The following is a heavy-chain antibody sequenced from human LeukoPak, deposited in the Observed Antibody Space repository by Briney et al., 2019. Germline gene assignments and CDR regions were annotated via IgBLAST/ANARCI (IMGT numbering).Heavy chain of an antibody. V-gene: IGHV3-11*01. Sequence: GSLRLSCAASGFTFSDYYMSWIRQAPGKGLEWVSYISSSGSTIYYADSVKGRFTIPRDNAKNSLYLQMNSLRAEDTAVYYCARDTFPDYYDSSGSPDYWGQGTLVTVSS. CDR3: ARDTFPDYYDSSGSPDY. D-gene: IGHD3-22*01. J-gene: IGHJ4*02. CDR1: GFTFSDYY. CDR2: ISSSGSTI.